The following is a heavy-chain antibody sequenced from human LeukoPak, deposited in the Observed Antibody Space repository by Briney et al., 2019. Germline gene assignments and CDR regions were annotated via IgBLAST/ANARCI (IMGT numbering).Heavy chain of an antibody. Sequence: GGSLRLSCAASGFTFSSYSMNWVRQAPGKGLEWVSSISSSSSYIYYADSVKGRFTISRDNAKNSLYLQMNSLRAEDTAVYYCARADTVHYGMDVWGQGTTVTVSS. CDR2: ISSSSSYI. V-gene: IGHV3-21*01. CDR1: GFTFSSYS. J-gene: IGHJ6*02. CDR3: ARADTVHYGMDV. D-gene: IGHD4-11*01.